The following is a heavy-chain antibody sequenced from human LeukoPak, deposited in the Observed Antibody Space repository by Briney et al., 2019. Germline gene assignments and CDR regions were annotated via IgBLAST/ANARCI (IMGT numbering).Heavy chain of an antibody. V-gene: IGHV4-61*01. Sequence: PSETLPLTCTVSGGSVSSGSYYWSWIRQPPGKGLEWIGHIYHTGSTNYNPSLKSRVTISLDTSKNQFSLKLTSVSAADTAVYYCARDVRTINVLTGCYRPNYFDYWCQGTLVTVSS. CDR2: IYHTGST. J-gene: IGHJ4*02. CDR1: GGSVSSGSYY. CDR3: ARDVRTINVLTGCYRPNYFDY. D-gene: IGHD3-9*01.